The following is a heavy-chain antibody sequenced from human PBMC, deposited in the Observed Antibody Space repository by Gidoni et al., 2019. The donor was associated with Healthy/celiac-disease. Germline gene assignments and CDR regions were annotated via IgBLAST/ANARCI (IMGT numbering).Heavy chain of an antibody. CDR2: INHSGST. V-gene: IGHV4-34*01. J-gene: IGHJ6*03. CDR1: GGSFRGYS. Sequence: QVQLQQWGAGLLKPSETLSLTCAVYGGSFRGYSWSWIRQPPGKGLEWIGEINHSGSTNYNPSLKSRVTISVDTSKNQFSLKLSSVTAADTAVYYCARARKPHELELRRLGNQRGRLYYYYYMDVWGKGTTVTVSS. CDR3: ARARKPHELELRRLGNQRGRLYYYYYMDV. D-gene: IGHD1-7*01.